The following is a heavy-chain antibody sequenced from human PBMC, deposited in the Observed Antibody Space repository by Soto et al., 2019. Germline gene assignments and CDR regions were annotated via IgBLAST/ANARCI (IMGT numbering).Heavy chain of an antibody. Sequence: EVQLLESGGGLVQPGGSLRLSCAASGFTFSSYAMSWVRQAPGKGLEWVSAISGSGGSTYYADSVKGRFTISRDNSKNTLYLQMNSLRAEDTAVYYCAKEGYYDSSGYYYGGYFELWGRGTLVTVSS. V-gene: IGHV3-23*01. CDR2: ISGSGGST. J-gene: IGHJ2*01. CDR1: GFTFSSYA. D-gene: IGHD3-22*01. CDR3: AKEGYYDSSGYYYGGYFEL.